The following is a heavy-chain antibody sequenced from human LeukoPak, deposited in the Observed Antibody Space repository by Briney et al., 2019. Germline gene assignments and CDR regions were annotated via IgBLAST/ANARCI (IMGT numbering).Heavy chain of an antibody. D-gene: IGHD3-10*01. Sequence: GASVKVSCKASGYTFTSYYIHWVRQAPGQGLEWMGVINPSGGSTSYAQKFQGRVTMTRDTSTSTVYMELSSLRSEDTAVYYCARDNYYGSGSYYSDYWGQGTLVTVSS. V-gene: IGHV1-46*03. J-gene: IGHJ4*02. CDR3: ARDNYYGSGSYYSDY. CDR1: GYTFTSYY. CDR2: INPSGGST.